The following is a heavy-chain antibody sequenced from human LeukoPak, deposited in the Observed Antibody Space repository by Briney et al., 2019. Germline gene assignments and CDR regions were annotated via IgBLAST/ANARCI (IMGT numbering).Heavy chain of an antibody. CDR2: IYYSGST. D-gene: IGHD3-10*01. Sequence: SETLSLTCTVSGGSISNYYWNWIRQPPGKGLEWIGYIYYSGSTAYNPSLKSQLTISLDTSKNQFSLKLNSVTAADTAVYYCARGRSGHGGLDYWGQGTLVTVSS. CDR3: ARGRSGHGGLDY. CDR1: GGSISNYY. V-gene: IGHV4-59*01. J-gene: IGHJ4*02.